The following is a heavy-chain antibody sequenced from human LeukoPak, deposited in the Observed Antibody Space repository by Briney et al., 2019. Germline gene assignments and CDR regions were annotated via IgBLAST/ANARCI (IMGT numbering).Heavy chain of an antibody. CDR1: GFTFSSYA. V-gene: IGHV3-23*01. Sequence: GGSLRLSCAASGFTFSSYAMSWVRQAPGKGLEWVSAISGSGGSTYYADSVKGRFTISRDNSKNTLYLQMNSLRAEDTAVYYCAKDPGLSRPNYYYGSGSGKYYYYYGMDVWGQGTTVTVSS. CDR2: ISGSGGST. J-gene: IGHJ6*02. CDR3: AKDPGLSRPNYYYGSGSGKYYYYYGMDV. D-gene: IGHD3-10*01.